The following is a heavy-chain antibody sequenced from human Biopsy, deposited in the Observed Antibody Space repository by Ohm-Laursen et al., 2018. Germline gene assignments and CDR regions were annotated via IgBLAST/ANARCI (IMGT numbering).Heavy chain of an antibody. D-gene: IGHD6-19*01. CDR3: AAGTRYSSGWYNAVDF. J-gene: IGHJ3*01. CDR1: GYTFMSYG. V-gene: IGHV1-69*06. CDR2: IIPFFGTS. Sequence: SVKVSCKASGYTFMSYGINWVRQAPGQGLEWMGGIIPFFGTSDYAQTFQGRVPITADKSTSTSYMELTRLRSEDSAVYYCAAGTRYSSGWYNAVDFWGQGTMVTVSS.